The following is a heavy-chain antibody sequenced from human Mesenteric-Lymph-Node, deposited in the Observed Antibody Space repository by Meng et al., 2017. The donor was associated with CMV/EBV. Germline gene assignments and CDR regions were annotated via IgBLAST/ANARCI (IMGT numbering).Heavy chain of an antibody. CDR2: INPNSGGT. J-gene: IGHJ4*02. CDR3: ARVAEYSSSWYPHFDY. V-gene: IGHV1-2*02. D-gene: IGHD6-13*01. Sequence: YTFTGYYMHWVRQAPGQGLEWMGWINPNSGGTNYAQKFQGRVTMTRDTSISTAYMELSRLRSDDTAVYYCARVAEYSSSWYPHFDYWGQGTLVTVSS. CDR1: YTFTGYY.